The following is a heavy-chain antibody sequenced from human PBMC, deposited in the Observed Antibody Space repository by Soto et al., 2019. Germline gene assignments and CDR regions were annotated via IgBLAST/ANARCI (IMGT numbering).Heavy chain of an antibody. Sequence: ESGGGLVQPGGSLRLSCAASGFTFSTYAMSWVRQAPGRGLEWVSTIGTADNAYYADSVKGRYTISRDDSKNTLYLQMNSRRGEDSAVYYCAKFRRGINTWGQGTLVTVSS. CDR2: IGTADNA. V-gene: IGHV3-23*01. CDR1: GFTFSTYA. CDR3: AKFRRGINT. D-gene: IGHD6-13*01. J-gene: IGHJ5*02.